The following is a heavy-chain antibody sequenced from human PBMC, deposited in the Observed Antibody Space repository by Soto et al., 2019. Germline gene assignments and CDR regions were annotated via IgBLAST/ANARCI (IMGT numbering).Heavy chain of an antibody. J-gene: IGHJ3*02. CDR3: ARHDYYHRTFDI. CDR1: VGAGACN. Sequence: VGAGACNCSWIRQPPGKGLEWIGYTLYSGSPNYNPSLQSLQSRVTISVDTSRNQFSLRLTSVTAADTALYYCARHDYYHRTFDISGQGTLVTVSS. CDR2: TLYSGSP. V-gene: IGHV4-61*07. D-gene: IGHD3-9*01.